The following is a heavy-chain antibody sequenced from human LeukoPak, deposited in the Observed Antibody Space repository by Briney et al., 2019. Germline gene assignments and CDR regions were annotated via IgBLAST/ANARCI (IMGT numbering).Heavy chain of an antibody. CDR1: GYTFTSYG. Sequence: GASVKVSCKASGYTFTSYGISWVRQAPGQGLEWMGRIIPILGIANYAQKFQGRVTITADKSTSTAYMELSSLRSEDTAVYYCASSGYDEENVNFDYWGQGTLVTVSS. CDR3: ASSGYDEENVNFDY. V-gene: IGHV1-69*04. D-gene: IGHD5-12*01. CDR2: IIPILGIA. J-gene: IGHJ4*02.